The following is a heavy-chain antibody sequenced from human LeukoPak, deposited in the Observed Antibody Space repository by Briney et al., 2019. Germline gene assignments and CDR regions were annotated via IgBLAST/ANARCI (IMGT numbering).Heavy chain of an antibody. Sequence: AGGSLRVSCAASGFTFRSYWMTWVRQAPGKGLEWVGNIKQDGRETNYVDSVKGRFTISRDNAKNSLYLQMNSLRAEDTAVYFCTRDVGPTNYDAFDIWGQGIVVIVSS. J-gene: IGHJ3*02. CDR3: TRDVGPTNYDAFDI. D-gene: IGHD1-26*01. CDR2: IKQDGRET. V-gene: IGHV3-7*03. CDR1: GFTFRSYW.